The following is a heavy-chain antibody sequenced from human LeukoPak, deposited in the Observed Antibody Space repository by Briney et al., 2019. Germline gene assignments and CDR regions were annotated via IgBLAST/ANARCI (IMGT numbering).Heavy chain of an antibody. CDR2: IIPIFGTA. Sequence: SSVKVSCKASGGTFSSYAISWVRQAPGQGLEWMGRIIPIFGTANYAQKFQGRVTITTDESTSTAYMELSSLRSEDTAVYYCAYTAMVTTYYYYYMDVWDKGTTVTVSS. V-gene: IGHV1-69*05. CDR3: AYTAMVTTYYYYYMDV. D-gene: IGHD5-18*01. J-gene: IGHJ6*03. CDR1: GGTFSSYA.